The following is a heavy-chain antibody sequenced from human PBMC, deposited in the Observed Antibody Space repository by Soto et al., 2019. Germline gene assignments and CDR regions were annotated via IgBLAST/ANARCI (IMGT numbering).Heavy chain of an antibody. CDR2: VSTDGSST. D-gene: IGHD6-19*01. V-gene: IGHV3-74*01. Sequence: PGGSLRLSCAASGFTFSNYWMHWVRQGPGKGLVWVSRVSTDGSSTNYADSVKGRFTISRDNAKNTLYLQMNSLRVEDTAVYYCARGGSAWRNGMDVWGQGTTVTVSS. CDR3: ARGGSAWRNGMDV. J-gene: IGHJ6*02. CDR1: GFTFSNYW.